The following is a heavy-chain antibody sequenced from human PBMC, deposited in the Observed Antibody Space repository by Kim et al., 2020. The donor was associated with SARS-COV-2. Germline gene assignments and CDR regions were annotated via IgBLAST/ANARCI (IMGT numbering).Heavy chain of an antibody. J-gene: IGHJ4*02. Sequence: GGSLRLSCAASGFPFSNAWMSWVRQAPGRGLEWVARIKSKTDGEATDYAAPVQVRFSMSRDESKITLQLHMNSLETEDTGDYSCNTLIYAAGRAYWGQGT. CDR2: IKSKTDGEAT. V-gene: IGHV3-15*01. CDR1: GFPFSNAW. D-gene: IGHD6-13*01. CDR3: NTLIYAAGRAY.